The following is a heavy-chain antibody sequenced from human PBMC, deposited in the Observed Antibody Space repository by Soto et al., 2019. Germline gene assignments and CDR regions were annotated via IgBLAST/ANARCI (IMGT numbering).Heavy chain of an antibody. CDR1: GGTFSRHA. CDR3: ARAAIHGSSCYFWFDP. D-gene: IGHD6-13*01. Sequence: QVQLVQSGSEVKMPGSSVKVSCKTSGGTFSRHAINWVRQAPGQGLEWMGGIIPMFGTTNYAQKFKGRVTISADESTSTAYMELRSLRSEDAAVYYCARAAIHGSSCYFWFDPWGQGTLVTVSS. J-gene: IGHJ5*02. V-gene: IGHV1-69*01. CDR2: IIPMFGTT.